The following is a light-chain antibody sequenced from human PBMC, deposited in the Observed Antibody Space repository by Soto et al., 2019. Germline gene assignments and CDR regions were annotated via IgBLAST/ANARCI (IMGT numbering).Light chain of an antibody. CDR2: EVN. CDR1: SSDVGGYNY. V-gene: IGLV2-8*01. J-gene: IGLJ1*01. CDR3: SSYAGSSNV. Sequence: QSALTQPPSASGSPGQSVAISCTGTSSDVGGYNYVSWYQQHPGKAPKLMIYEVNKRPSGVPDRFSGSKSGNTASLTVSGLQAEDEADYYCSSYAGSSNVFGTGTKHTVL.